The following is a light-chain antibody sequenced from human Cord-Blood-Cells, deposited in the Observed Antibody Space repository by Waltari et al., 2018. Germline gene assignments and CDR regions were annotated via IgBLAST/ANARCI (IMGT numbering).Light chain of an antibody. CDR3: QQYNNWPQT. Sequence: EIVMTQSPATLSVSPGERATLSCRASQSVSSNLAWYQQKPGQAPRLLIYGASTRATGIPAMFSGSWSGTEFTLTISSLQSEDFAVYYWQQYNNWPQTFGQGTKLEIK. CDR2: GAS. J-gene: IGKJ2*01. CDR1: QSVSSN. V-gene: IGKV3-15*01.